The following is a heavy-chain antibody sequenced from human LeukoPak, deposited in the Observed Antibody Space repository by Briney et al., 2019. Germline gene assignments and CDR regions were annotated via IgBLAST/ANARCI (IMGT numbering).Heavy chain of an antibody. CDR1: GGPFSGYY. CDR3: ARVGDTSSYYYYFDD. Sequence: SETLSLTCGVYGGPFSGYYWSWIRQPPGKGLEWIGVIHHSGATNYHPSLKSRVTTSVDTSRNQFSLKLNSVTAADTAVYYCARVGDTSSYYYYFDDWGQGTLVTVSS. CDR2: IHHSGAT. J-gene: IGHJ4*02. V-gene: IGHV4-34*01. D-gene: IGHD3-22*01.